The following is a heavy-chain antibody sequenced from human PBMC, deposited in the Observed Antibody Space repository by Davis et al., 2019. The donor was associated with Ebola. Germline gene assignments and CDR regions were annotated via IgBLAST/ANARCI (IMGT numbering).Heavy chain of an antibody. CDR3: VRDPALVVTGGGWFFGL. V-gene: IGHV3-73*01. J-gene: IGHJ2*01. CDR2: IRSKANSYAT. D-gene: IGHD2-21*02. CDR1: GFTFSGSA. Sequence: GESLKISCAASGFTFSGSAIHWVRQASGKGLEWVGRIRSKANSYATAYAASVKGRFTISRDNAKNSLYLQMNSLRAEDTAVYYCVRDPALVVTGGGWFFGLWGRGTLVTVSS.